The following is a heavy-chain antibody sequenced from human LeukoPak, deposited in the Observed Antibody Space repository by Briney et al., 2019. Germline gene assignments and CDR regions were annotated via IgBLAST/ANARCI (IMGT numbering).Heavy chain of an antibody. CDR1: GYTFTSYY. Sequence: ASVKVSCKASGYTFTSYYMHWVRQAPGQGLEWMGIINPSGGSTSYAQKFQGRVTMTRDMSTSTVYMELSSLRSEDTAVYYCARGALIVVVTARWFDPWGQGTLVTVSS. D-gene: IGHD2-21*02. CDR2: INPSGGST. J-gene: IGHJ5*02. CDR3: ARGALIVVVTARWFDP. V-gene: IGHV1-46*01.